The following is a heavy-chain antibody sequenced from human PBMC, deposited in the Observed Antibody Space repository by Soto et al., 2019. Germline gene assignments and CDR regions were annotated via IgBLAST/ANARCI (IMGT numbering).Heavy chain of an antibody. Sequence: SVKVSCKASGGTFSSYAISWVRQAPGQGLEWMGVIIPIFGTPNYAEKFQGRITMTRNTSISTAYMELSSLTSEDTAVYFCARGGVVRGVLRRLDPWGQGTLVTVSS. J-gene: IGHJ5*02. D-gene: IGHD3-10*01. CDR1: GGTFSSYA. V-gene: IGHV1-69*05. CDR3: ARGGVVRGVLRRLDP. CDR2: IIPIFGTP.